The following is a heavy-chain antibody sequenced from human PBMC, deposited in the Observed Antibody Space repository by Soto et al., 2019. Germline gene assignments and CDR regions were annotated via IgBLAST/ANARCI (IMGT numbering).Heavy chain of an antibody. Sequence: EVQLVESGGGLVKPGGSLRLSCAASGFTFSSYSMNWVRQAPGKGLEWVASISSSSSYIYYADSVKGRCTISRDNAKNSQYLQMKRLRADDTAVYYCGIDCSSSSCYSVGAFDVWGQGTMVTVSS. J-gene: IGHJ3*01. D-gene: IGHD2-2*02. V-gene: IGHV3-21*01. CDR3: GIDCSSSSCYSVGAFDV. CDR1: GFTFSSYS. CDR2: ISSSSSYI.